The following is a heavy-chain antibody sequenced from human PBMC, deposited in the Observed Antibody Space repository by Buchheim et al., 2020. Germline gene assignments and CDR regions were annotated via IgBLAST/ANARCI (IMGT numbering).Heavy chain of an antibody. CDR2: TSYDGSNK. D-gene: IGHD2-15*01. CDR3: AKDRGYCSGGSCYTNYGMDV. J-gene: IGHJ6*02. Sequence: QVQLVESGGGVVQPGRSLRLSCAASGFTFSSYGMHWVRPAPGKGLEWVAVTSYDGSNKYYADSVKGRFTISRDNSKNTLYLQMNSLRAEDTAVYYCAKDRGYCSGGSCYTNYGMDVWGQGTT. CDR1: GFTFSSYG. V-gene: IGHV3-30*18.